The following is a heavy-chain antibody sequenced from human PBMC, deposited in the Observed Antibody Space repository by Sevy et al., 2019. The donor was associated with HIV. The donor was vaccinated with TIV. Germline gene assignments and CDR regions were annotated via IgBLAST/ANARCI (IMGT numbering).Heavy chain of an antibody. Sequence: GESLKISCAASGFTFSSYAMSWVRQAPGKGLEWGSAISGSGGSTYYADSVKGRFTMSRDNSKNTLYLQMNSLRAEDTAVYYCATMGWELLLGSGWGRAFDIWRQGTMVTVSS. D-gene: IGHD1-26*01. CDR1: GFTFSSYA. CDR3: ATMGWELLLGSGWGRAFDI. CDR2: ISGSGGST. J-gene: IGHJ3*02. V-gene: IGHV3-23*01.